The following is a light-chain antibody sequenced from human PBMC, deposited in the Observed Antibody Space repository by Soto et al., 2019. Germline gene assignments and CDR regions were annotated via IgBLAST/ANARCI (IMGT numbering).Light chain of an antibody. CDR2: AAS. Sequence: EIVLTQSPGTLSLSPGERATLSCRASQSVSANFVAWYQQKPGQPPRLFIFAASGRAAGIPDRFSGSGSGTDFTLTISILEPEDFAVYYCQQYGSSPPFTFGPGTKVDIK. CDR1: QSVSANF. J-gene: IGKJ3*01. V-gene: IGKV3-20*01. CDR3: QQYGSSPPFT.